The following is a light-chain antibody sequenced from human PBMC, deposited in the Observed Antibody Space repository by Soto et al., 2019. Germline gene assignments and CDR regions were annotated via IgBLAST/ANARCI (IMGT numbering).Light chain of an antibody. CDR1: ESISDY. J-gene: IGKJ4*01. CDR2: SAS. Sequence: IQLTQSPSSLSASVGDRVTIVCRASESISDYLNWYQLKSGEAPKVLIYSASTLRGGVPSRFSGTGSGTEFTLTISSLQTEDVATYYCQQTFSHLLSFGGGTTVELK. V-gene: IGKV1-39*01. CDR3: QQTFSHLLS.